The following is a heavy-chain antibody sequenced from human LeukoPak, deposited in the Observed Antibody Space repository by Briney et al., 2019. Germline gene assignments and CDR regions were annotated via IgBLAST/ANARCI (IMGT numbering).Heavy chain of an antibody. Sequence: SETLSLTCTVSGGSISSSIYYWGWIRQPPGKGLEWIGTIYYSGSTCYNPSLKSRVTVSVDTSKNQFSLKLSSVTAADTAVYYCARRVARSSSGFDYWGQGTLVTVSS. CDR2: IYYSGST. CDR3: ARRVARSSSGFDY. CDR1: GGSISSSIYY. V-gene: IGHV4-39*01. D-gene: IGHD6-6*01. J-gene: IGHJ4*02.